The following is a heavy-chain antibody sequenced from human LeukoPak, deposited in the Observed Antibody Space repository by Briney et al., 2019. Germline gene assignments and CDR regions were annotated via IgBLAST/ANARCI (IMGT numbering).Heavy chain of an antibody. D-gene: IGHD6-19*01. CDR3: ARDPPYSSGFPHWFDP. J-gene: IGHJ5*02. V-gene: IGHV1-18*04. CDR1: GYTFTSYG. CDR2: INAYNGNT. Sequence: ASVKVSCKASGYTFTSYGISWVRQAPGQGLEWMGWINAYNGNTNYAQKLQGRVTMTTDTSTSTAYMELRSLRSDDTAVYYCARDPPYSSGFPHWFDPWGQGTLVTVSS.